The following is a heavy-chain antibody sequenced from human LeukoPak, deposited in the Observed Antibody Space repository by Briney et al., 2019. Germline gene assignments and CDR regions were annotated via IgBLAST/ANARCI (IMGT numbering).Heavy chain of an antibody. V-gene: IGHV3-74*01. CDR2: INSDGSST. CDR1: GFTFSSYW. Sequence: GGSLRLSCAASGFTFSSYWMHWVRQAPGKGLVWVSRINSDGSSTSYADSVKGRFTISRDNAKNTLYLQMNSLRAEDTAVYYCARGGLGGGLTNGDFDYWGQGTLVTVSS. CDR3: ARGGLGGGLTNGDFDY. J-gene: IGHJ4*02. D-gene: IGHD4-23*01.